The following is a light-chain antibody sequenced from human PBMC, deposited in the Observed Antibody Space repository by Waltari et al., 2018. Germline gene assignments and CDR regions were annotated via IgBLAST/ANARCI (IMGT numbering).Light chain of an antibody. Sequence: QSALTQPASVSGSPGQSITIPCTGTSGDVGSYYLVSWFQQHPGKAPKLIIYEGTKRPSGVSYRFSGSKSGNTASLTISGLQAEDEADYYCCSYASTSYVFGSGTKVTVL. CDR2: EGT. CDR3: CSYASTSYV. V-gene: IGLV2-23*01. J-gene: IGLJ1*01. CDR1: SGDVGSYYL.